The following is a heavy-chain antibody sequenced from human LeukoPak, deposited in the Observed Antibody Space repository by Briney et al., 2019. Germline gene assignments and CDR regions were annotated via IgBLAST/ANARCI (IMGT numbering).Heavy chain of an antibody. CDR2: VYYSGST. D-gene: IGHD3-9*01. V-gene: IGHV4-39*01. J-gene: IGHJ4*02. CDR1: GDSVSSSYYY. CDR3: ARLSKGRYFDYIFDH. Sequence: SETLSLICTVSGDSVSSSYYYWGWIRQPPGQGLEWIGNVYYSGSTYYSPSLKSRVSMSVDTSKNQLSLKMSSVTAADTAVYYCARLSKGRYFDYIFDHWGQGTLVTVPS.